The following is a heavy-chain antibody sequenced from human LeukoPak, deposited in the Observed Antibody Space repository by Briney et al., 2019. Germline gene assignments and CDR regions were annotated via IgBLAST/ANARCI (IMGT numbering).Heavy chain of an antibody. CDR1: GGSISSGSYY. J-gene: IGHJ4*02. CDR2: IYTSGST. CDR3: ARVASGSSGWYAYYFDY. Sequence: SETLSLTCTVSGGSISSGSYYWSWIRQPAGKGLEWIGRIYTSGSTNYNPSLKSRVTISVDTSKNQFSLKLSSVTAADTAVYYCARVASGSSGWYAYYFDYWGQGTLVTVSS. D-gene: IGHD6-19*01. V-gene: IGHV4-61*02.